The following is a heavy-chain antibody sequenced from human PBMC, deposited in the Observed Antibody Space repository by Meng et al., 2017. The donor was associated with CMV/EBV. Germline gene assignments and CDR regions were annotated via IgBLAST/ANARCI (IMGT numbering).Heavy chain of an antibody. CDR2: ISGSGGST. V-gene: IGHV3-23*01. CDR3: AKDHYDFWSGIYYYGMDV. D-gene: IGHD3-3*01. Sequence: GESLKFSCAASGFTFSSYAMSWVRQAPGKGLEWVPAISGSGGSTYYADSVKGRFTISRDNSKNTLYLQMNSLRAEDTAVYYCAKDHYDFWSGIYYYGMDVWGQGTTVTVSS. J-gene: IGHJ6*02. CDR1: GFTFSSYA.